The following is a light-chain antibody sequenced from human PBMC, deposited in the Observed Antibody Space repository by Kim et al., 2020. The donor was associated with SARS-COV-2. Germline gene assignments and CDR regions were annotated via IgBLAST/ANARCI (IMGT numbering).Light chain of an antibody. CDR2: AAS. V-gene: IGKV1-8*01. CDR3: QQYYSYPRT. CDR1: QGISSY. J-gene: IGKJ1*01. Sequence: ASTGDRVTITCRASQGISSYLAWYQQKPGRAPKLLICAASTLQSGVPSRFSGSGSGTDFTLTISCLQSEDFATYYWQQYYSYPRTFGQGTKVDIK.